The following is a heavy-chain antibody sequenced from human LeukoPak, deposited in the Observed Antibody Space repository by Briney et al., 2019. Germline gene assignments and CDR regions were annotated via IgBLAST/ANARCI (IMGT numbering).Heavy chain of an antibody. V-gene: IGHV4-59*01. Sequence: SETLSLTCTVSGGSISSYYWSWIRQPPGKGLEWIGYIYYSGSTNYNPSLKSRVTISVDTSKNQFSLKLSSVTAADTAVYYCARPSGYQYYFDYWGQGTLVTVSS. CDR1: GGSISSYY. J-gene: IGHJ4*02. D-gene: IGHD3-22*01. CDR2: IYYSGST. CDR3: ARPSGYQYYFDY.